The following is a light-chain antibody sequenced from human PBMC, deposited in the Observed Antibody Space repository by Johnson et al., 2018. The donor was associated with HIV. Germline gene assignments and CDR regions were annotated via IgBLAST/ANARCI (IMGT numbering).Light chain of an antibody. V-gene: IGLV1-51*01. CDR2: DNN. J-gene: IGLJ1*01. CDR1: ISNIGNNY. Sequence: QAVLTQPPSVSAAPGQKVTISCSGSISNIGNNYVSWYQQLPGTAPKLLIYDNNKRPSGIPDRFSGSKSGTSAFLAISGLPAEDEADYYCAAWDDSLSIGYVFGTGTKVTVL. CDR3: AAWDDSLSIGYV.